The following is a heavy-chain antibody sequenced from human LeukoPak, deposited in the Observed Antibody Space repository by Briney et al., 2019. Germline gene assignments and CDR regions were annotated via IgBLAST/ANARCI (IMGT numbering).Heavy chain of an antibody. CDR3: ARDEDYYDSSGYLSVGAFDI. J-gene: IGHJ3*02. Sequence: ASVKVSCKASGYTFTGYYMHWVRQAPGQGLEWMGWINPNSGGTNYAQKFQGRVTMTRDTSISTAYMELSRLRSDDTAVYYCARDEDYYDSSGYLSVGAFDIWGQGTMVTVSS. CDR2: INPNSGGT. CDR1: GYTFTGYY. V-gene: IGHV1-2*02. D-gene: IGHD3-22*01.